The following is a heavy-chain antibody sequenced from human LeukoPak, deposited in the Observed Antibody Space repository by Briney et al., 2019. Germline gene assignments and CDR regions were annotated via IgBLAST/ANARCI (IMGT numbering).Heavy chain of an antibody. V-gene: IGHV1-18*01. J-gene: IGHJ4*02. D-gene: IGHD3-22*01. CDR1: GYTFTSYG. Sequence: ASVKVSCKASGYTFTSYGINWVRQAPGQGLEWMGWISGYNGNTNYAQKLQGRVTMTTDPSTTTAYMELRSLRSDDTAVYYCASWSYYDSSGYCEDYWGQGTLVTVSS. CDR2: ISGYNGNT. CDR3: ASWSYYDSSGYCEDY.